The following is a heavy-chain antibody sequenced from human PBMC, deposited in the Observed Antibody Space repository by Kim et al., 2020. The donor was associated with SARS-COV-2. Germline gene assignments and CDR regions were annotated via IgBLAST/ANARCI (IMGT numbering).Heavy chain of an antibody. CDR3: AREAAESQYQPLPWYYYYYYGMDV. D-gene: IGHD2-2*01. J-gene: IGHJ6*02. V-gene: IGHV1-18*01. CDR1: GYTFTSYG. Sequence: ASVKVSCKASGYTFTSYGISWVRQAPGQGLEWMGWISAYNGNTNYAQKLQGRVTMTTDTSTSTAYMELRSLRSDDTAVYYCAREAAESQYQPLPWYYYYYYGMDVWGQGTTVTVSS. CDR2: ISAYNGNT.